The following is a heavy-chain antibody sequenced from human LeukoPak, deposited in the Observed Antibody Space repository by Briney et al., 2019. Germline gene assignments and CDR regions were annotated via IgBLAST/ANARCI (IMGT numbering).Heavy chain of an antibody. V-gene: IGHV1-2*02. CDR1: GYTFTAYY. Sequence: ASVKVSCKASGYTFTAYYIHWLRQAPGQGPEWMGWIKPDSGSSHYAQKFQGRVTMTRDTSSSSAHMDLTRLKSGDTAVYYCARARVPIAVAGLYYFDYWGQGALVTVSS. J-gene: IGHJ4*02. D-gene: IGHD6-19*01. CDR2: IKPDSGSS. CDR3: ARARVPIAVAGLYYFDY.